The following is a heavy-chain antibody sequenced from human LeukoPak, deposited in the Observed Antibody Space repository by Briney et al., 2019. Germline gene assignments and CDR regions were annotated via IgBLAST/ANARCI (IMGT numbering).Heavy chain of an antibody. Sequence: GGPLKISLKGSGSRFTNYWSGGVRQLPGKGREWMGIIYPGDSDTRYSPSFQGQVTISADKSINTAYLQWSSLKASDTAMYYCARSRDDYNFPGLHWGQGTLVTVSS. V-gene: IGHV5-51*01. CDR2: IYPGDSDT. J-gene: IGHJ4*02. D-gene: IGHD5-24*01. CDR3: ARSRDDYNFPGLH. CDR1: GSRFTNYW.